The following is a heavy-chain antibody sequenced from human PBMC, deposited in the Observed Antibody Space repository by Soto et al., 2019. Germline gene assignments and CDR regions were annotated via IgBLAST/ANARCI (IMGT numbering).Heavy chain of an antibody. CDR1: GGTFSSYA. CDR3: ATYCSSTSCRGYYFDY. J-gene: IGHJ4*02. V-gene: IGHV1-69*01. CDR2: IIPIFGTA. Sequence: QVQLVQSGAEVQKPGSSVKVSCKASGGTFSSYAISWVRQAPGQGLEWMGGIIPIFGTANYAQKFQGRVTITADESTSTAYMELSSLRSEDTAVYYCATYCSSTSCRGYYFDYWGQGTLVTVSS. D-gene: IGHD2-2*01.